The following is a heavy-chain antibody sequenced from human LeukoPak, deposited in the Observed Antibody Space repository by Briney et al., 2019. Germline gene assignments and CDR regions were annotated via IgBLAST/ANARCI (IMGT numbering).Heavy chain of an antibody. CDR3: ARDLRSSSWYSDFDY. CDR2: ISSSGSAI. J-gene: IGHJ4*02. Sequence: GGSLRLSCAASGFTFSDYYMSWIRQAPGKGLEWVSYISSSGSAIYYADSVKGRFTISRDNAKNSLYLQMNSLRAEDTAVYCCARDLRSSSWYSDFDYWGQGTLVTVSS. CDR1: GFTFSDYY. D-gene: IGHD6-13*01. V-gene: IGHV3-11*04.